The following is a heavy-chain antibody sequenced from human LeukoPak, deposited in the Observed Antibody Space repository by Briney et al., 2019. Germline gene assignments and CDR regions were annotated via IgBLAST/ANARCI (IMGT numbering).Heavy chain of an antibody. CDR1: GYTFTGYY. Sequence: ASVKVSCKASGYTFTGYYMHWVRQAPGQRLEWMGWINPNSGGTNYAQKLQGRVTMTTDTSTSTAYMELRSLRSDDTAVYYCARVQVGATGPVDYWGQGTLVTVSS. CDR2: INPNSGGT. V-gene: IGHV1-2*02. D-gene: IGHD1-26*01. CDR3: ARVQVGATGPVDY. J-gene: IGHJ4*02.